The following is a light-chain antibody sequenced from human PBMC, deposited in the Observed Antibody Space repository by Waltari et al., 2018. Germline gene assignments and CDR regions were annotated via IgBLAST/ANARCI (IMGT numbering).Light chain of an antibody. V-gene: IGLV1-47*01. CDR2: RIN. CDR1: RSNIGSNY. Sequence: QSVLTQPPSASGTPGQRVTISCSGSRSNIGSNYVYWYQQLPGTAPNLLIYRINERPSGVPDRFSGSKSGTSASLAISGLRSEDEADYYCAAWDNSLSAVLFGGGTKLTVL. J-gene: IGLJ2*01. CDR3: AAWDNSLSAVL.